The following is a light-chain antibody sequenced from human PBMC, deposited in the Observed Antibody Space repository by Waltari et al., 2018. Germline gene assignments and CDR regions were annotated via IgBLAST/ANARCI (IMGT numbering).Light chain of an antibody. CDR1: QSVGTY. CDR3: QQRRNWPLT. J-gene: IGKJ4*01. V-gene: IGKV3-11*01. CDR2: DAS. Sequence: EIVLTQSPDLLPFSPGERATLTCRASQSVGTYLAWYQQRPGQSPRLLIYDASYRATGIPARFSGSGSETDFTLTISSLQPEDFAVYYCQQRRNWPLTFGGGTRVQI.